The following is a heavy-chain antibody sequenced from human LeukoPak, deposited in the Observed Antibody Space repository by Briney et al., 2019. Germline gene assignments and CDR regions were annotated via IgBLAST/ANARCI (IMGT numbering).Heavy chain of an antibody. CDR1: GGSISNYY. J-gene: IGHJ5*02. CDR3: ARGVVAPFNWFDP. D-gene: IGHD2-15*01. CDR2: IYYNRNT. V-gene: IGHV4-59*01. Sequence: PSETLSLTCTVSGGSISNYYWSWIRQPPGKGLEWIGYIYYNRNTNYNPSLKNRVTISVDTSENQFSLKLSSVTAADAAVYYCARGVVAPFNWFDPWGQGTQVTVSS.